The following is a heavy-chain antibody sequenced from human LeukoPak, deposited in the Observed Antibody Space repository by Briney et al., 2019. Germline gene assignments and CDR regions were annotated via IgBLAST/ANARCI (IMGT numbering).Heavy chain of an antibody. Sequence: PSETLSLTCGVSGYSIGSGYFWAWTRQPPGKGLEWIGSMSYDGSTQYNPSLQSRVTISGDTSKNKFSLKLSSLTAADTAVYHCARASIASVGNETPSYWFDSWGQGTLVTVSS. CDR2: MSYDGST. CDR3: ARASIASVGNETPSYWFDS. V-gene: IGHV4-38-2*01. CDR1: GYSIGSGYF. J-gene: IGHJ5*01. D-gene: IGHD6-6*01.